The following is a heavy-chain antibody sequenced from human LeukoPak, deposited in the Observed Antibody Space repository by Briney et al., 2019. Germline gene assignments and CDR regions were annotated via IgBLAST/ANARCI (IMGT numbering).Heavy chain of an antibody. CDR1: GDSISNGGYY. D-gene: IGHD3-10*01. CDR3: ARDRGTTVARGVPSWFDP. V-gene: IGHV4-61*02. J-gene: IGHJ5*02. CDR2: IYTNGDT. Sequence: SQTLSLTCIVSGDSISNGGYYWTWISHPAGKGLEYIGRIYTNGDTKYNPSLESRVTISMDTSRNQFSLKLTSVRAADTALYYCARDRGTTVARGVPSWFDPWGQGILVTVSS.